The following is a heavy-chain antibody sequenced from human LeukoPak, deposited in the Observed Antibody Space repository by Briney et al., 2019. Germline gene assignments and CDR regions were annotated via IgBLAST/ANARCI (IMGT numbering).Heavy chain of an antibody. V-gene: IGHV4-38-2*02. D-gene: IGHD6-13*01. CDR3: ARISSSNWYNERGAFDV. CDR1: GSSISSGYF. CDR2: MYHRGTT. J-gene: IGHJ3*01. Sequence: SETLSLTCTVSGSSISSGYFWGWIRQPPGKELEWIGAMYHRGTTYYNPSLKNRVSISVDTSKNQFSLKLRSVTAADTAVYYCARISSSNWYNERGAFDVWGQGTMVTVSS.